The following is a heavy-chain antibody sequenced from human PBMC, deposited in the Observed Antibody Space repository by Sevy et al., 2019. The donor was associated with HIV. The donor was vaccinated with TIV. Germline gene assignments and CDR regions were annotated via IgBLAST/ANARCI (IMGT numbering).Heavy chain of an antibody. V-gene: IGHV3-7*01. Sequence: GGSLRLSCAASGFTFTNYWMSWVRQTPGKGLEWVATIKQDESEKYNVDSVKGRFAISRDNGKNSVSLQMNGLRAEDTALYYCAREVGGYNWRPYYFDSWGQGTLVTVSS. CDR2: IKQDESEK. D-gene: IGHD5-12*01. CDR1: GFTFTNYW. CDR3: AREVGGYNWRPYYFDS. J-gene: IGHJ4*02.